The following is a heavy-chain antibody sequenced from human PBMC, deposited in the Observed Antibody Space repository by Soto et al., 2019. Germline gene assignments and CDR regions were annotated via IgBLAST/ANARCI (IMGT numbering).Heavy chain of an antibody. D-gene: IGHD6-19*01. CDR1: GFTFSSYG. CDR2: IWYDGSNK. Sequence: LRLSCAASGFTFSSYGMHWVRQAPGKGLEWVAVIWYDGSNKYYADSVKGRFTISRDDSKSTVYLQMNNLRADDTAIYYCAKRSVTDTFYFDYWGQGTLVTVSS. CDR3: AKRSVTDTFYFDY. V-gene: IGHV3-33*06. J-gene: IGHJ4*02.